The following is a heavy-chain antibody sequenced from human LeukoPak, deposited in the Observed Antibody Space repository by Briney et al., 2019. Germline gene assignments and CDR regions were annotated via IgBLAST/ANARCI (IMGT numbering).Heavy chain of an antibody. CDR2: IYYSGST. D-gene: IGHD6-6*01. V-gene: IGHV4-59*01. CDR3: ARGVSARGAFDI. J-gene: IGHJ3*02. Sequence: SETLSLTCTVSGGSISSYCWSWIRQPPGEGLEWIGYIYYSGSTNYNPSLKSRVTISVDTSKNQFSLKLSSVTAADTAVYYCARGVSARGAFDIWGQGTMVTVSS. CDR1: GGSISSYC.